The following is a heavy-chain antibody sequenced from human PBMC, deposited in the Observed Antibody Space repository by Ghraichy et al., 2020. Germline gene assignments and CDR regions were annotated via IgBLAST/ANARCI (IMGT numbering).Heavy chain of an antibody. D-gene: IGHD3-10*01. CDR1: GYTFTSYA. J-gene: IGHJ4*02. CDR3: ARDSERFGEITMGPFDY. Sequence: ASVKVSCKASGYTFTSYAMHWVRQAPGQRLEWMGWINAGNGNTKYSQKFQGRVTITRDTSASTAYMELSSLRSEDTAVYYCARDSERFGEITMGPFDYWGQGTLVTVSS. V-gene: IGHV1-3*01. CDR2: INAGNGNT.